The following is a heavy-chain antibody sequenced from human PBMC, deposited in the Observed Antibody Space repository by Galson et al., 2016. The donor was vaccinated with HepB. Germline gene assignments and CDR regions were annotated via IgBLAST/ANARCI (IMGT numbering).Heavy chain of an antibody. D-gene: IGHD1-26*01. CDR2: INPKSADT. V-gene: IGHV1-2*02. CDR1: GYTFTDYF. Sequence: SVKVSCKASGYTFTDYFIHWVRQAPGQGLEWMGYINPKSADTRSAPSFQGRVTITRDTSISTVYMELSRLDSDDTAIYYCARDLGHLIQKNKEWAKHFDYWGQGTLVTVSS. CDR3: ARDLGHLIQKNKEWAKHFDY. J-gene: IGHJ4*02.